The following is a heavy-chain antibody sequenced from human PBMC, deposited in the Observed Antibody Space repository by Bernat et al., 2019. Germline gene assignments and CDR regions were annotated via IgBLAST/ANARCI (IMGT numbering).Heavy chain of an antibody. CDR2: IYSGGST. J-gene: IGHJ4*02. D-gene: IGHD4-17*01. V-gene: IGHV3-53*01. CDR1: GFTVSSNY. CDR3: ASNPTTISLTDY. Sequence: EVQLVESGGGLIQPGGSLRLSCAASGFTVSSNYMGWVRQAPGKGLGGVATIYSGGSTYYADFVQGRFTISRDNAKNSLYLQMNSLRAEDTAVYYCASNPTTISLTDYWGQGTLVTVSS.